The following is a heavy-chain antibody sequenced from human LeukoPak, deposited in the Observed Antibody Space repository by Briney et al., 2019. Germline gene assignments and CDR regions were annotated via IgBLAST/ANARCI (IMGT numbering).Heavy chain of an antibody. D-gene: IGHD2-15*01. Sequence: GGSLRLSCAASGFTFSSYSMNWVRQAPGKGLEWVSSISSSSSYIYYADSVKGRFTISRDNSKNTLYLQMNSLRAEDTAVYYCARSVVAATLDYYYYMDVWGKGTTVTISS. CDR3: ARSVVAATLDYYYYMDV. V-gene: IGHV3-21*01. CDR2: ISSSSSYI. CDR1: GFTFSSYS. J-gene: IGHJ6*03.